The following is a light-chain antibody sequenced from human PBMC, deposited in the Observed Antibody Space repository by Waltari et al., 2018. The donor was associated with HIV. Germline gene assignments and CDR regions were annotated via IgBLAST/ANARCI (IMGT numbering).Light chain of an antibody. V-gene: IGLV1-47*01. CDR2: RNN. J-gene: IGLJ3*02. CDR3: AAWDDSLSGPWV. Sequence: QSVLTQPPSASGTPGQRVTISCSGSSSNIGSNYVYWYQQLPGTAPKLLIYRNNRRPSGVPDRFSGSKSGTSASLAISGLRSEDEADYYCAAWDDSLSGPWVFGGGTKLTVL. CDR1: SSNIGSNY.